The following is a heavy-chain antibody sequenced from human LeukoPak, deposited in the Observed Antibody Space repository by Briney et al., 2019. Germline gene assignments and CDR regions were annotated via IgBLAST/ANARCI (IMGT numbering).Heavy chain of an antibody. CDR2: IYYSGDT. Sequence: SETLSLTCSVSAGSISSSSNYWGWIRKPPGKGLEWIESIYYSGDTYYKPSLRSRVTISVDTFKNQFSLKLTSVTAADTAVYYCARSSAAEGPTHNWFDPWGQGTLVTVSS. CDR1: AGSISSSSNY. J-gene: IGHJ5*02. D-gene: IGHD6-13*01. CDR3: ARSSAAEGPTHNWFDP. V-gene: IGHV4-39*01.